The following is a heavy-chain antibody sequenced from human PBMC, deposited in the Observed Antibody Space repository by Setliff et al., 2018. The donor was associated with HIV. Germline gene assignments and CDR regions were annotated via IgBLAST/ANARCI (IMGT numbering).Heavy chain of an antibody. CDR2: IRSKPYGGTT. V-gene: IGHV3-49*04. D-gene: IGHD3-22*01. CDR3: TRDFRYYDTSGYYFYSDAFDI. J-gene: IGHJ3*02. CDR1: GFTFGDNA. Sequence: RLSCTASGFTFGDNALTWVRQAPGKGLEWVGIIRSKPYGGTTEYAASVKGRFTISRDDSRSVAYLQMNSLKIEDTAVYYCTRDFRYYDTSGYYFYSDAFDIWGQGTMVTVSS.